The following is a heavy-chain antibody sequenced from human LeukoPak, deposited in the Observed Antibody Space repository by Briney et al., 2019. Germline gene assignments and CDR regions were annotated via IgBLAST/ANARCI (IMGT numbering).Heavy chain of an antibody. CDR3: AGGPATVTTCY. CDR1: GYTFTSYG. Sequence: ASVKVSCKASGYTFTSYGISWVRQAPGQGLEWMGRIIPILGIANYAQKFQGRVTITADKSMSTAYMELSSLRSEDTAVYYCAGGPATVTTCYWGQGTLVTVSS. D-gene: IGHD4-17*01. V-gene: IGHV1-69*04. J-gene: IGHJ4*02. CDR2: IIPILGIA.